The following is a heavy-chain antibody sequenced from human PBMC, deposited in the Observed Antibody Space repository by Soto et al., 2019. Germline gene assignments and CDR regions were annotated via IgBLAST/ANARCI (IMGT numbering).Heavy chain of an antibody. CDR3: ARVPGITTLADY. CDR2: IWYDGSNK. V-gene: IGHV3-33*01. CDR1: GFTFSGYG. D-gene: IGHD3-9*01. Sequence: GGSLRLSCAASGFTFSGYGMHWVRQAPGKGLECVAVIWYDGSNKYYADSVKGRFTISRDNSKNTLYLQMNSLRAEDTAVYYCARVPGITTLADYWGQGTLVTVSS. J-gene: IGHJ4*02.